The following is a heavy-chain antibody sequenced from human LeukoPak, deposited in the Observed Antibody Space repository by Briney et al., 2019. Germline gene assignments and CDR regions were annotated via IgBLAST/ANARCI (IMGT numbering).Heavy chain of an antibody. V-gene: IGHV4-39*01. CDR3: ARHFSSGWSLGWFDP. CDR2: LYHSGST. J-gene: IGHJ5*02. D-gene: IGHD6-19*01. Sequence: WLRQAPGKGLEWIGSLYHSGSTYYNPSLKSRVTISVDTSKNQFSLKLSSVTAADTAVYYCARHFSSGWSLGWFDPWGQGTRVTVSS.